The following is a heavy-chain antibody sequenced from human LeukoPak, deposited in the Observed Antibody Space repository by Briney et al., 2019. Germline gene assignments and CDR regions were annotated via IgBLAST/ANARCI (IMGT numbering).Heavy chain of an antibody. CDR2: IYYSGST. D-gene: IGHD4-17*01. CDR3: ARLEPPPTTVTTRDY. J-gene: IGHJ4*02. V-gene: IGHV4-39*01. Sequence: PSETLSLTCTVSGGSISSSSYYWGWIRQPPGKGLEWIGSIYYSGSTYYNPSLKSRVTISVDTSKNQFSLKLSSVTAADTAVYYCARLEPPPTTVTTRDYWGQGTLVTVSS. CDR1: GGSISSSSYY.